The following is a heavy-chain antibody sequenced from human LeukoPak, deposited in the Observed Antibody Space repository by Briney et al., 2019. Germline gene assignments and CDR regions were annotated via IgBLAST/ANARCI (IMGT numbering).Heavy chain of an antibody. D-gene: IGHD3-16*01. J-gene: IGHJ6*02. V-gene: IGHV4-59*11. Sequence: PSETLSLTCTVSGGSNSGHYWTWVRQPPGEGLEWIGQIHYSGKADYNPSLRSRITISVDTSKNQMPLKVTSVTAADTAVYYCARFGVDYDMDVWGQGTTVTVS. CDR3: ARFGVDYDMDV. CDR2: IHYSGKA. CDR1: GGSNSGHY.